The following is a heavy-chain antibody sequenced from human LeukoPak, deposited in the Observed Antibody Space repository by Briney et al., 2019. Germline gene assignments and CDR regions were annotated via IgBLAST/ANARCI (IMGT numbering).Heavy chain of an antibody. Sequence: GGSLRLSCAASGFTFSDYYMSWLRQAPGKGLEWVSYISSSGSTIYYADSVKGRFTISRDNAKNSLYLQMNSLRAEDTAVYYCASPMTTVTQFDYWGQGTLVTVSS. CDR1: GFTFSDYY. J-gene: IGHJ4*02. D-gene: IGHD4-17*01. V-gene: IGHV3-11*04. CDR3: ASPMTTVTQFDY. CDR2: ISSSGSTI.